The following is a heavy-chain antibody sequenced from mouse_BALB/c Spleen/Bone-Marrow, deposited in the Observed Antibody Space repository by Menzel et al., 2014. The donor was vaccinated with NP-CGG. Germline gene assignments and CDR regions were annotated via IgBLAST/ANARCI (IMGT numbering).Heavy chain of an antibody. Sequence: ESGPELVKPGASVRISCKASGYTFTSYYIHWVKQRPGQGLEWIGWIFPGNFYTKFNEDFKGRATLTADKSSSTAYMHLSSLTSEGSAVYFCARDDYDYWGQGTTLTVSS. V-gene: IGHV1S56*01. J-gene: IGHJ2*01. CDR2: IFPGNFYT. CDR3: ARDDYDY. CDR1: GYTFTSYY. D-gene: IGHD2-4*01.